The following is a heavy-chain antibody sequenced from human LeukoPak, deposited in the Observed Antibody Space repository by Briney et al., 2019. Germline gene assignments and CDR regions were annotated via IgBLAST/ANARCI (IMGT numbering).Heavy chain of an antibody. J-gene: IGHJ4*02. CDR3: ARGADILTGYPTDY. CDR2: IIPIFGTA. CDR1: GGTFSSYA. V-gene: IGHV1-69*06. D-gene: IGHD3-9*01. Sequence: ASVKVSCKASGGTFSSYAISWVRQAPGQGLEWMGGIIPIFGTANYAQKFQGRVTITADKSTSTAYMELSSLRSEDTAVYYCARGADILTGYPTDYWGQGTLVTVSS.